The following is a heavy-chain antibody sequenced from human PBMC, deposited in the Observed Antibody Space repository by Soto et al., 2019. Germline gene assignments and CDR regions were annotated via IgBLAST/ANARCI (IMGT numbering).Heavy chain of an antibody. D-gene: IGHD3-16*01. CDR2: IYHSGST. CDR1: GGSISSGGYS. V-gene: IGHV4-30-2*01. CDR3: AREYVWGLKGFDY. Sequence: QLQLQESGSGLVKPSQTLSLTCAVSGGSISSGGYSWSWIRQPPGKGLEWIGYIYHSGSTYYNPSLKSRVTISADRSKNQFSLKLSSVTAADTAVYYCAREYVWGLKGFDYWGQGTLVTVSS. J-gene: IGHJ4*02.